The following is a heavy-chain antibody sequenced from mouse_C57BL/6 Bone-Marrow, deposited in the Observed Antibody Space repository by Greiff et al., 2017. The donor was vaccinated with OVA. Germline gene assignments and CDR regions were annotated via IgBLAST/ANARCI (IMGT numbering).Heavy chain of an antibody. D-gene: IGHD2-2*01. Sequence: QVQLQQPGAELVRPGSSVKLSCKASGYTFTSYWMDWVKQRPGQGLEWIGNIYPSDSETHYNQKFKDKATLTADKSSSTAYMPLSSLTSEDSAVYYCARWLHYFDYWGQGTTLTVSS. V-gene: IGHV1-61*01. CDR1: GYTFTSYW. CDR3: ARWLHYFDY. J-gene: IGHJ2*01. CDR2: IYPSDSET.